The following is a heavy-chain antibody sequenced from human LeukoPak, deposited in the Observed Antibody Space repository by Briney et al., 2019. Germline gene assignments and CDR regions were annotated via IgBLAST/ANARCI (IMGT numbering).Heavy chain of an antibody. CDR2: ISGNGDTT. D-gene: IGHD6-6*01. CDR1: GFTFSSYA. V-gene: IGHV3-23*01. CDR3: AKDRGITSSATDY. Sequence: GGSLRLSCGAFGFTFSSYAMAWVRQAPGKGLEWVSGISGNGDTTYYADSVRGRFTISRDDSKNTLYLQMNSLRAEDTAVYSCAKDRGITSSATDYWGQGTLVTVSS. J-gene: IGHJ4*02.